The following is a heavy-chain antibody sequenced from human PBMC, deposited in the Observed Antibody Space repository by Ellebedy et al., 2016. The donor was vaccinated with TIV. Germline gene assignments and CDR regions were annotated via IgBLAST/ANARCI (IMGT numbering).Heavy chain of an antibody. CDR3: ARDPEGYYGSGRSDC. Sequence: PGGSLRLSCAASGFTFSNYNMNRVRQAPGKGLEWVSSISSTSSSIYYADSVKGRFTISRDNAKNSLYLQMNSLRAEDTAMYYCARDPEGYYGSGRSDCWGQGTLVTVSS. D-gene: IGHD3-10*01. J-gene: IGHJ4*02. CDR1: GFTFSNYN. V-gene: IGHV3-21*01. CDR2: ISSTSSSI.